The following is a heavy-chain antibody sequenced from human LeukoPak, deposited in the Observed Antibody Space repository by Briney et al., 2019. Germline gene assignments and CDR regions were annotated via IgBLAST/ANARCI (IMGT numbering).Heavy chain of an antibody. J-gene: IGHJ4*02. CDR2: IYSSGST. Sequence: PSETLSLTCTVSGGSISGYYWSWIRQPPGKGLEWIGYIYSSGSTNYNPSLKSRVTISIDTSKNQFSLKLSSVTAADTAVYYCAKDGRSSWFYWGQGTLVTVSS. D-gene: IGHD6-13*01. V-gene: IGHV4-59*01. CDR1: GGSISGYY. CDR3: AKDGRSSWFY.